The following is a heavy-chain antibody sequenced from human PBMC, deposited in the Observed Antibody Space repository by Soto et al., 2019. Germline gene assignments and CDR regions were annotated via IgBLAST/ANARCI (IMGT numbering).Heavy chain of an antibody. V-gene: IGHV6-1*01. D-gene: IGHD2-2*01. J-gene: IGHJ6*02. Sequence: PSQTLSLTCAISGDSVSSNSAAWNWIRQSPSRGLEWLGRTYYRSKWYNDYAVSVKSRITINPDTSKNRFSLQLNSVTPEDTAVYYCATGYCSSTSCPWGMDVWGQGTTVTVSS. CDR3: ATGYCSSTSCPWGMDV. CDR1: GDSVSSNSAA. CDR2: TYYRSKWYN.